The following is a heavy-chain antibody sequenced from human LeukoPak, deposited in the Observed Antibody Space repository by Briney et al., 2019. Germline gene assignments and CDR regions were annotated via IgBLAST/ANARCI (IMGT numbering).Heavy chain of an antibody. CDR1: GFTFGNYW. CDR2: IKQDGSEK. D-gene: IGHD3-16*01. CDR3: ASTFAGRRE. V-gene: IGHV3-7*01. J-gene: IGHJ4*02. Sequence: GGSLRLSCAASGFTFGNYWMSWVRQAPGKGLEWVANIKQDGSEKYYVDSVKGRFTISRDNAESSLYLQMNSLRAEDTAVYYCASTFAGRREWGQGTLVTVSS.